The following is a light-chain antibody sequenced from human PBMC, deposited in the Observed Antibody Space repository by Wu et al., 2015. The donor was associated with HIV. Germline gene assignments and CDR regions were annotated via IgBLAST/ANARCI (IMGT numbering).Light chain of an antibody. Sequence: EIVLTQSPGTLSLSPGERATLSCRASQSVSSSYLAWYQQKPGQAPRLLIYGASSRATGIPDRFSGSGSGTDFTLTISRLEPEDSAVYYCQQRSSWPPYSFGQGTRLEVK. CDR3: QQRSSWPPYS. J-gene: IGKJ2*03. CDR2: GAS. CDR1: QSVSSSY. V-gene: IGKV3D-20*02.